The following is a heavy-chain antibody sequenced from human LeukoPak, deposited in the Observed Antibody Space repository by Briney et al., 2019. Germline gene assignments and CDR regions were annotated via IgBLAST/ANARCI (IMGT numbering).Heavy chain of an antibody. V-gene: IGHV1-2*02. D-gene: IGHD2-15*01. CDR1: GYTFTGYY. Sequence: ASVKVSCKASGYTFTGYYMHWVRRAPGQGLEWMGWINPNSGDTNYAQKFQGRVTMTRDTSINTAYMELSRLTSDDAAVYYCAREPDCGGGRCYFFDFWGQGTLVTVSS. CDR3: AREPDCGGGRCYFFDF. J-gene: IGHJ4*02. CDR2: INPNSGDT.